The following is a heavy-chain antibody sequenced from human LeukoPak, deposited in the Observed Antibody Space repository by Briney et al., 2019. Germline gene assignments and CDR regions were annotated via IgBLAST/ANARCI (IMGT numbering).Heavy chain of an antibody. CDR3: ARGAGYNYPYYFDY. D-gene: IGHD5-24*01. CDR1: GYTVSSNY. J-gene: IGHJ4*02. CDR2: IYGGGNI. V-gene: IGHV3-53*01. Sequence: GGSLRLSCAASGYTVSSNYMNWVRQAPGKGLEWVSVIYGGGNIYYADSVKGRFTISRDNSKNTLYLQMNSLRAEDTAVYYCARGAGYNYPYYFDYWGQGTLVTISS.